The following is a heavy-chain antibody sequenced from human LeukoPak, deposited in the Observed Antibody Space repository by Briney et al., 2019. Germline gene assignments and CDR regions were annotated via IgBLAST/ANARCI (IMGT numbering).Heavy chain of an antibody. CDR1: GGSFSGYY. V-gene: IGHV4-34*01. J-gene: IGHJ5*02. CDR2: IYYSGST. CDR3: ARGRVYYGSGSYYTNWFDP. Sequence: PSETLSLTCAVYGGSFSGYYWSWIRQPPGKGLEWIGSIYYSGSTYYNPSLKSRVTISVDTSKNQFSLKLSSVTAADTAVYYCARGRVYYGSGSYYTNWFDPWGQGTLVTVSS. D-gene: IGHD3-10*01.